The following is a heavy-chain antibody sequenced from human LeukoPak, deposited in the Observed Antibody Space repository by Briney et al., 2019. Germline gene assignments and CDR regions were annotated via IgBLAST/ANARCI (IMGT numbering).Heavy chain of an antibody. V-gene: IGHV4-59*01. J-gene: IGHJ4*02. CDR1: GDSISSYY. D-gene: IGHD4-17*01. Sequence: SETLSLTCTVSGDSISSYYWSWIRQPPGKGLEWIGYIYYTGSTNYNPSLKSRVTISIDTSKNQFSLNLSSVTAADTAVYYCAGGGTTVTFDYWGQGTLVTVSS. CDR2: IYYTGST. CDR3: AGGGTTVTFDY.